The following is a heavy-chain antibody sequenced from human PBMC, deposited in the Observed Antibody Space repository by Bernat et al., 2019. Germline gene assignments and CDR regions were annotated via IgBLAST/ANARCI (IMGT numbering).Heavy chain of an antibody. D-gene: IGHD1-7*01. CDR1: GFTFRNYA. CDR3: AKGGPGALNPMNYNFDY. CDR2: INNSGGTT. V-gene: IGHV3-23*01. J-gene: IGHJ4*02. Sequence: EVQVLESGGGLVQPGESLRLSCGASGFTFRNYAMSWVRQAPGKGLEWVSGINNSGGTTYYADSGKGRLTISRDNSKNTLYLQMNSLRAEDTAVYYCAKGGPGALNPMNYNFDYWGQGTLVTVSS.